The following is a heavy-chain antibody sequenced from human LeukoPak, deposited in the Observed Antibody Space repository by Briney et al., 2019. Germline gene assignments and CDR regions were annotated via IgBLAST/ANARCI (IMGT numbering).Heavy chain of an antibody. CDR3: AREGRYYYDSSGYSSWFDP. V-gene: IGHV4-38-2*02. Sequence: PPETLSLTCAVSGYSISSGYYWGWIRQPPGKGLEWIGSIYHSGSTYYNPSLKSRVTISVDTSKNQFSLKLSSVTAADTAVYYCAREGRYYYDSSGYSSWFDPWGQGTLVTVSS. CDR1: GYSISSGYY. D-gene: IGHD3-22*01. J-gene: IGHJ5*02. CDR2: IYHSGST.